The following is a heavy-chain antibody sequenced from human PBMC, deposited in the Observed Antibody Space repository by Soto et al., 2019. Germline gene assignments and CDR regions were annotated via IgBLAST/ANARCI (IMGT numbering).Heavy chain of an antibody. CDR1: GFTFSIYA. D-gene: IGHD3-22*01. J-gene: IGHJ4*02. CDR3: AAGANFYYDHRRY. V-gene: IGHV3-30-3*01. CDR2: MSPNGNNQ. Sequence: AGGSLRRSCAAPGFTFSIYALNWVRQAPGKGLEWVAVMSPNGNNQYYADSVKGRFTISRDTSKSTMYLQMTSLRPDDTAVYYCAAGANFYYDHRRYWGQELLFSFSS.